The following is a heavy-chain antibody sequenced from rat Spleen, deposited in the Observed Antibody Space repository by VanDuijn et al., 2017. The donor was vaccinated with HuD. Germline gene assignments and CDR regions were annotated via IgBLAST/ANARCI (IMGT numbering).Heavy chain of an antibody. CDR3: TRSKGYPGVPFDY. V-gene: IGHV2-1*01. Sequence: QVQLKESGPGLVQPSQTLSLTCTVSGLSLTSNSVHWVRQPPGKGLDWMGVMWRGGSTTYNSGLNSRLSITRDTSKSQLILKINSPQTEDTAIYYCTRSKGYPGVPFDYWGQGVMVTVSS. D-gene: IGHD1-4*01. J-gene: IGHJ2*01. CDR2: MWRGGST. CDR1: GLSLTSNS.